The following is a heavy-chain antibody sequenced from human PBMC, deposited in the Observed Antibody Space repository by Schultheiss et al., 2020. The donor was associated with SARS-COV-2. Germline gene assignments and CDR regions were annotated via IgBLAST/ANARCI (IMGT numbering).Heavy chain of an antibody. V-gene: IGHV4-34*01. J-gene: IGHJ6*02. CDR2: INHSGST. D-gene: IGHD2-15*01. CDR1: GGSFSGYY. Sequence: SETLSLTCTVYGGSFSGYYWSWIRQPPGKGLEWIGEINHSGSTKYNSSLKSRVTISVDTSKNQFSLKLNSVTAADTAVYYCARVSYCSGGSCYLPTHYYYYGMDVWGQGTTVTVSS. CDR3: ARVSYCSGGSCYLPTHYYYYGMDV.